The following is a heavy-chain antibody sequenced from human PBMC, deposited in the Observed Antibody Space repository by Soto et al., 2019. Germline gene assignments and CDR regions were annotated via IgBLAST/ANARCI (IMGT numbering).Heavy chain of an antibody. CDR1: GESFSGHI. J-gene: IGHJ4*02. CDR3: ARGLITGSHYSGGWYYFDS. CDR2: INHSGSA. Sequence: QVQLQQSGAGLLKPSETLSLTCAVYGESFSGHIWTWIRQTPGKGLQWIGQINHSGSASYNPSLKSRVTISVHTSTSQFSLELRSVTAADTAVYYCARGLITGSHYSGGWYYFDSWCQGTQVTVSS. V-gene: IGHV4-34*01. D-gene: IGHD6-19*01.